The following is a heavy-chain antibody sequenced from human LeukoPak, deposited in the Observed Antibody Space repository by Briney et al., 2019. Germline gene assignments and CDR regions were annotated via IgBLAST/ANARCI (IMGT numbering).Heavy chain of an antibody. V-gene: IGHV4-34*01. CDR2: INHSGST. Sequence: SETLSLTCAVYGGSFSGYYWSWIRQPPGKGLEWIGEINHSGSTNYNPSLKSRVTISVDTSKNQFSLKPSSVTAADTAVYYCARVTRRGSSGYYSYFDYWGQGTLVTVSS. J-gene: IGHJ4*02. CDR1: GGSFSGYY. CDR3: ARVTRRGSSGYYSYFDY. D-gene: IGHD3-22*01.